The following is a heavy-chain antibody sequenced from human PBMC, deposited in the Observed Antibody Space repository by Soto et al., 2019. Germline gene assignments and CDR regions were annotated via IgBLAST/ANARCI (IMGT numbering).Heavy chain of an antibody. CDR3: ARERESNYYDSSGYLDY. Sequence: ASETLSLTCTVSGGSISSYYWSRIRQPPGKGLEWIGYIYYSGSTNYNPSLKSRVTISVDTSKNQFSLKLSSVTAADTAVYYCARERESNYYDSSGYLDYWGQGTLVTVSS. CDR1: GGSISSYY. V-gene: IGHV4-59*01. CDR2: IYYSGST. D-gene: IGHD3-22*01. J-gene: IGHJ4*02.